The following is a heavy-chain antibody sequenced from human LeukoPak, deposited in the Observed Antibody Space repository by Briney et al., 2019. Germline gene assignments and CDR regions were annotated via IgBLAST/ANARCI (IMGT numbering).Heavy chain of an antibody. V-gene: IGHV1-8*01. Sequence: ASVKVSCKASGYTFTSYDINWVRQATGQGLEWMGWMSPNSGNTGYAQKFQGRVTMTRDTAISTAYMELSSLRSEDTAVYFCVRTPPNWGADYWGQGTLVTVSS. D-gene: IGHD7-27*01. CDR2: MSPNSGNT. CDR1: GYTFTSYD. J-gene: IGHJ4*02. CDR3: VRTPPNWGADY.